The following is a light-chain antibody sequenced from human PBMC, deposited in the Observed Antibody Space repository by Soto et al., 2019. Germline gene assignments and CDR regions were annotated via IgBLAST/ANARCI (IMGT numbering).Light chain of an antibody. J-gene: IGKJ2*01. V-gene: IGKV1-39*01. CDR1: ETVSTY. Sequence: DIQMTQSPSSLSASVGDRVTITCRASETVSTYLNWYQQKPGKAPKLLIYGVSNLYSGVPSRFSGSGSGTDFTLTISSLQPEDFAPYYCHQSYSPVVYTFGQGTKVEI. CDR3: HQSYSPVVYT. CDR2: GVS.